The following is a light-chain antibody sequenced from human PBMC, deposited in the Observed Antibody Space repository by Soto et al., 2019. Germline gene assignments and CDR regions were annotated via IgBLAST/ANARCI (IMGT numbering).Light chain of an antibody. Sequence: QSALTQPASVSGYPGQSLTISCTGTSSDVGGYHYVSWYQQHPGKAPKLMIYEVSNRPSGVSNRFSGSKSGNTASLTISGLQAEDEADYYCRSYTSSSTVVFGGGTKLTVL. V-gene: IGLV2-14*01. J-gene: IGLJ2*01. CDR3: RSYTSSSTVV. CDR2: EVS. CDR1: SSDVGGYHY.